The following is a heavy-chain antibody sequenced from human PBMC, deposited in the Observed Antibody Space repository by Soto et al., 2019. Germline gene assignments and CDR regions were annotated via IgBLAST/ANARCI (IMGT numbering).Heavy chain of an antibody. V-gene: IGHV1-69*12. CDR3: ARGDATKIVVTTYYAMDV. D-gene: IGHD3-22*01. CDR2: IIPVFGTP. CDR1: GCSLSNYG. J-gene: IGHJ6*02. Sequence: QVQLVQSGAEVKKPGSSVKVSCKASGCSLSNYGISWVRQAPGQGLEWMGAIIPVFGTPNYAQKFQDRVTITADESTTTVYMEVRSLTSEDTAVYYCARGDATKIVVTTYYAMDVWGQGTTLTVSS.